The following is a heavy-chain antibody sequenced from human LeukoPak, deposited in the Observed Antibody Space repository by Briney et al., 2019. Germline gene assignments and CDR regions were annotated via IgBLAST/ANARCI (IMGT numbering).Heavy chain of an antibody. CDR2: IIPIFGTA. V-gene: IGHV1-69*13. Sequence: ASVKVSCKASGGTFISYAISWVRQAPGQGLEWMGGIIPIFGTANYAQKFQGRVTITADESTSTAYMELSSLRSEDTAVYYCATGGYSGYGPTHHSYYYYGMDVWGQGTTVTVSS. CDR1: GGTFISYA. J-gene: IGHJ6*02. CDR3: ATGGYSGYGPTHHSYYYYGMDV. D-gene: IGHD5-12*01.